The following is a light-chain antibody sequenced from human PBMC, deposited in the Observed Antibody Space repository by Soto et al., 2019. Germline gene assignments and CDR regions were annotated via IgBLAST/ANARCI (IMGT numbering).Light chain of an antibody. V-gene: IGKV1-5*03. J-gene: IGKJ1*01. Sequence: DIQMTQSPSTLSASVGDRVTITCRASQSINTWLAWYQHKPGKAPNLLIYKASSLESGVPSRFSGSGSGTEFTLTISSLQPDDVATYYCQQYGRYRTFGQGTKVEIK. CDR1: QSINTW. CDR2: KAS. CDR3: QQYGRYRT.